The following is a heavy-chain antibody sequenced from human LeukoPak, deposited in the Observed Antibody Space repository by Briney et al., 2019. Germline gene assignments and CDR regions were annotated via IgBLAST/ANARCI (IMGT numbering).Heavy chain of an antibody. V-gene: IGHV4-39*01. Sequence: SETLSLTCTVSGGSISSGGYFWSWIRQPPGKGLEWIGSFYYSGSTFYSPSLKSRVTISVDTSKNQFSLKLSSVTAADTAFYYCARHELPGMSVSAGFDYWGQGTLVTVSS. J-gene: IGHJ4*02. CDR2: FYYSGST. D-gene: IGHD6-19*01. CDR1: GGSISSGGYF. CDR3: ARHELPGMSVSAGFDY.